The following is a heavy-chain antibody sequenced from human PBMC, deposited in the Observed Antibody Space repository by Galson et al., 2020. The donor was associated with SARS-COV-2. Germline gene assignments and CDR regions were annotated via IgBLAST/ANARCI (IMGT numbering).Heavy chain of an antibody. J-gene: IGHJ5*02. CDR3: SRERTGRRWFDP. CDR2: IYTTGST. D-gene: IGHD7-27*01. Sequence: TLSLTCTVSGESINSGTYYWNWIRQPAGKGLEWIGRIYTTGSTDYNPSLKSRVTISADTSKNQFSLRLSSVTAADTAVYYCSRERTGRRWFDPWGQGTLVTVSS. V-gene: IGHV4-61*02. CDR1: GESINSGTYY.